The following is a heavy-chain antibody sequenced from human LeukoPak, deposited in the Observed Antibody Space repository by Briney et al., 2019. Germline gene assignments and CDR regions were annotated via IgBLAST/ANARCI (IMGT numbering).Heavy chain of an antibody. D-gene: IGHD1/OR15-1a*01. J-gene: IGHJ4*02. CDR3: AGSAPNNDY. Sequence: GGPLRLSCAASGFTFSSYAMHWVRQAPGKGLEWVAVISYDGSNKYYADSVKGRFTISRDNSKNTLYLQMNSLRAEDTAVYYCAGSAPNNDYWGQGTLVTVSS. CDR2: ISYDGSNK. CDR1: GFTFSSYA. V-gene: IGHV3-30-3*01.